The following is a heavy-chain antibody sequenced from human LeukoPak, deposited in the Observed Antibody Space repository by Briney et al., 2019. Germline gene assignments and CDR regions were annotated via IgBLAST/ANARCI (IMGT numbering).Heavy chain of an antibody. J-gene: IGHJ3*01. CDR3: AREMAATGTNTFDF. Sequence: GGSLRLSCGVSGFTFRTYGMHWVRQAPGKGLEWVSIISYDGTTKDYTDSVKGRFTISRDNSKNTLYLQMNSLRAEDTAVYYCAREMAATGTNTFDFWGQGTMVTVSS. V-gene: IGHV3-30*03. CDR1: GFTFRTYG. D-gene: IGHD6-13*01. CDR2: ISYDGTTK.